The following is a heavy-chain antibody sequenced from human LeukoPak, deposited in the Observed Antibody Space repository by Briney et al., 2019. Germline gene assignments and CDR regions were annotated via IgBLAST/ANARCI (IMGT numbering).Heavy chain of an antibody. CDR1: RFTFSSYG. Sequence: GGSLRLSCAASRFTFSSYGMHWVRQAPGKGLEWVAFIRYDGSNKYYADSVKGRFTISRDNSKNTLYLQMNSLRAEDTAVYYCARRAGAYSHPYDYWGQGTLVTVSS. D-gene: IGHD4/OR15-4a*01. CDR2: IRYDGSNK. CDR3: ARRAGAYSHPYDY. V-gene: IGHV3-30*02. J-gene: IGHJ4*02.